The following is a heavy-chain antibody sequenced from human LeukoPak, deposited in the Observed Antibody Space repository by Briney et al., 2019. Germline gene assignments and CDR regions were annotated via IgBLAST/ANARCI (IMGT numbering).Heavy chain of an antibody. D-gene: IGHD3-3*01. CDR1: GGTFNSYA. CDR2: IIPIFGTA. Sequence: SVTVSCKASGGTFNSYAISWVRQAPGQGLEWMGGIIPIFGTANYAQKFQGRVTITADESTSTAYMELRSLRSEDTAVYYCATTPRVTIFGVVIWWFDPWGQGTLVTVSS. V-gene: IGHV1-69*01. CDR3: ATTPRVTIFGVVIWWFDP. J-gene: IGHJ5*02.